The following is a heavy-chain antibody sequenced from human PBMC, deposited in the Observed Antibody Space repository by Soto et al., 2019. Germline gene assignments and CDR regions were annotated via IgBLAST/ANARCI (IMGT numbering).Heavy chain of an antibody. CDR3: ARDMKVVVPLGMDV. Sequence: SVKVSCKASGGTFSSYAISWVRQAPGQGLEWMGGIIPIFGTANYAQKFQGRVTITADESTSTAYMELSSLRSEDTAVYYCARDMKVVVPLGMDVWGQGTTVTVSS. J-gene: IGHJ6*02. V-gene: IGHV1-69*13. CDR1: GGTFSSYA. CDR2: IIPIFGTA. D-gene: IGHD3-22*01.